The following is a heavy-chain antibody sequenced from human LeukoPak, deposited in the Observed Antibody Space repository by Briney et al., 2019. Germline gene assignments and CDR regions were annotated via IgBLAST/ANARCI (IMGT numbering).Heavy chain of an antibody. Sequence: PGGSLRLSCAASAFSFSRFALIWVRQAPGKGLEWVSAITANGGYTLYADAVKGRFTVSRDNSKNTLYLQINSLRPEDTAMYYCAKDLNGDYIGAFDFWGQGTMVTVSS. CDR2: ITANGGYT. V-gene: IGHV3-23*01. CDR1: AFSFSRFA. CDR3: AKDLNGDYIGAFDF. J-gene: IGHJ3*01. D-gene: IGHD4-17*01.